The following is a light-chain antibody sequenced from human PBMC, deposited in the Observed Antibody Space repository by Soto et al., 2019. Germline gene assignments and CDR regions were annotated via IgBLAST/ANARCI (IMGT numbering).Light chain of an antibody. V-gene: IGKV3-11*01. Sequence: EIFLTQSPDTLSLSPGERCTLSFRASQSVTNYIAWYQQRPGQAPRLLIYDASNRASGVPARFSGSGSGTDFTLTISDLEPADFGLYYCQQRLNWPPGFGQGTKVDIK. CDR3: QQRLNWPPG. CDR1: QSVTNY. J-gene: IGKJ1*01. CDR2: DAS.